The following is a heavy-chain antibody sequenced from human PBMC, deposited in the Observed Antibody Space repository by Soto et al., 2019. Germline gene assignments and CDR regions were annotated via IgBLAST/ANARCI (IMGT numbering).Heavy chain of an antibody. D-gene: IGHD3-22*01. CDR1: GGSISSYY. V-gene: IGHV4-59*01. Sequence: SETLSLTCTVSGGSISSYYWSWIRQPPGKGLEWIGYIYYSGSTNYNPSLKSRVTISVDTSKNQFSLKLSSVTAADTAVYYCARAGRYDNFHYWGQGTLVTVSS. CDR2: IYYSGST. CDR3: ARAGRYDNFHY. J-gene: IGHJ4*02.